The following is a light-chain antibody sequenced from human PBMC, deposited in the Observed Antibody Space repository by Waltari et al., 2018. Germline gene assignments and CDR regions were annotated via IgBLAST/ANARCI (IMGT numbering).Light chain of an antibody. CDR2: AAS. CDR3: QQSHSPPFT. V-gene: IGKV1-39*01. Sequence: DIQMTQSPASLAASLGDRVTITCRPSQRGTTSLNWYQQKSGEPPKLLIPAASSFQSGVPSRFSGSGSGTDFTLTITHLQPEDVATYFCQQSHSPPFTFGPGTKV. CDR1: QRGTTS. J-gene: IGKJ3*01.